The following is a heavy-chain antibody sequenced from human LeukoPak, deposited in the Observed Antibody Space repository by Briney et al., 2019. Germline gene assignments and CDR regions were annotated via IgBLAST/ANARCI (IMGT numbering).Heavy chain of an antibody. CDR3: ARATDTRDIVAVPAAPPGY. CDR2: ISSSGSTI. CDR1: GFTFSDYY. D-gene: IGHD2-2*01. Sequence: GGSLRLSCAASGFTFSDYYMSWIRQAPGEGLEWVSYISSSGSTIYYADSVKGRFTISRDNAKNSLYLQMNSLRAEDTAVYYCARATDTRDIVAVPAAPPGYWGQGTLVTVSS. V-gene: IGHV3-11*01. J-gene: IGHJ4*02.